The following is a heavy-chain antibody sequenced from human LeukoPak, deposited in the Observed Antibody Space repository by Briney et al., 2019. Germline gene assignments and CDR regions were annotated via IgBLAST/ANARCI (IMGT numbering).Heavy chain of an antibody. CDR2: ISPNCGGT. CDR1: GYTFTGYY. CDR3: ARAKLRYFDY. Sequence: ASVKVSCKASGYTFTGYYMNWVRQAPGQGLEWMGWISPNCGGTNYAQKFQGRVTMTRDTSISTAYMELSRLRSDDTAVYYCARAKLRYFDYWGQGTLVTVSS. D-gene: IGHD1-7*01. J-gene: IGHJ4*02. V-gene: IGHV1-2*02.